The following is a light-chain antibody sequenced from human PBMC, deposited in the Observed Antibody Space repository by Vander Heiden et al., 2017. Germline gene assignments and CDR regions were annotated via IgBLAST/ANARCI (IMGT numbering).Light chain of an antibody. CDR3: QQDYSTPST. J-gene: IGKJ2*01. CDR1: QSVLYSSNNKNY. CDR2: WAS. V-gene: IGKV4-1*01. Sequence: DIVMTQSSDSLAVSLGERATINCKSSQSVLYSSNNKNYLAWYQQKPGQPPKLLIYWASTRESGVPDRFSGSGSGTDFTLTISSLQAEDVAVYYCQQDYSTPSTFGQGTKLEIK.